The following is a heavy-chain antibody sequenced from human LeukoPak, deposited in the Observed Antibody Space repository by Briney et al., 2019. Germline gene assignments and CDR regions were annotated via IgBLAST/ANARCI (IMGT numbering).Heavy chain of an antibody. V-gene: IGHV3-30*09. CDR1: GFSLSKYA. J-gene: IGHJ4*02. D-gene: IGHD2-21*01. CDR3: ARVVIYSLGAFDY. Sequence: GGSLRLSCAASGFSLSKYAMHWVRQAPGKGLEWVALMSFNGNKRYYAASVRGRFAISRDTSKNTLYLQMNSLRPEDTALYYCARVVIYSLGAFDYWGQGTLVTVSS. CDR2: MSFNGNKR.